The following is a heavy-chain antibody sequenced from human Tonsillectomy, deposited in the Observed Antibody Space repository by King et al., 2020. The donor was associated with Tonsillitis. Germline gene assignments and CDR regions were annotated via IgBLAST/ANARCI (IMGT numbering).Heavy chain of an antibody. CDR3: ALGSVVGTGWYFHL. CDR1: GYSFTNYW. CDR2: IYPGDSDT. J-gene: IGHJ2*01. V-gene: IGHV5-51*03. Sequence: VQLVESGAEVKKPGESLKISCKASGYSFTNYWIAWVRQMPGKGLDWMGIIYPGDSDTTYSPSVQGQVTISAEYSISTSSLKFDNLKASDTAMYYCALGSVVGTGWYFHLWCRGSFVSVSS. D-gene: IGHD3-22*01.